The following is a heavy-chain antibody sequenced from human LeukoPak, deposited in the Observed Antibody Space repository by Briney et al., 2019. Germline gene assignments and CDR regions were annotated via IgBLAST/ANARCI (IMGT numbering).Heavy chain of an antibody. Sequence: GGSLRLSCAASGFTFSSYAMHWVRQAPGKGLEWVAVISYDGSNKYYADSVKGRFTISRDNSKNTLYLQMNSLRAGDTAVYYCARASHQWELRLYGMDVWGQGTTVTVPS. CDR2: ISYDGSNK. CDR3: ARASHQWELRLYGMDV. J-gene: IGHJ6*02. V-gene: IGHV3-30-3*01. CDR1: GFTFSSYA. D-gene: IGHD1-26*01.